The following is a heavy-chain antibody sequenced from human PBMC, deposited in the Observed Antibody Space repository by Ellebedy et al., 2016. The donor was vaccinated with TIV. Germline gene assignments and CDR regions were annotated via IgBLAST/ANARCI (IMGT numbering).Heavy chain of an antibody. CDR1: GSSISSCSFH. D-gene: IGHD2-2*01. CDR2: IYYSGTT. V-gene: IGHV4-39*01. CDR3: ARHRTPGATFYSYYHMEV. Sequence: SETLSLXCSVSGSSISSCSFHWGWIRQPPGKGLEWIATIYYSGTTYYNPSLKSRVTIFADTSKNQFSLRLSSVTAADTAVYYCARHRTPGATFYSYYHMEVWGKGTTVTVS. J-gene: IGHJ6*03.